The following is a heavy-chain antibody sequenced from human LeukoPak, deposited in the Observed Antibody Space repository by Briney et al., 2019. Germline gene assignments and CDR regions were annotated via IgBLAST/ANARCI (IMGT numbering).Heavy chain of an antibody. J-gene: IGHJ3*02. Sequence: GGSLRLSCAASGFTFSRYEMNWVRQAPGKGLEWISYISSSGGTIHYAGSVKGRFTISRDNAKNSLFLQMYSLRPEDTAVYHCARKRGSSWDNDAFDIWDQGTMVTVSS. CDR1: GFTFSRYE. D-gene: IGHD6-13*01. CDR2: ISSSGGTI. CDR3: ARKRGSSWDNDAFDI. V-gene: IGHV3-48*03.